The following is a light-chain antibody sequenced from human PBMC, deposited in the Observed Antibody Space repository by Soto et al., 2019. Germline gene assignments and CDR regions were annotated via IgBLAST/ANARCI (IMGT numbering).Light chain of an antibody. Sequence: EIVMTQSPATLSVSPGERATLSCRASQSVSSNLAWYRQKPGQAPRLLIYGASTRATGIPARFSGSGSGTEFTLTISSLQSEDFAVYYCQQYNNWRVAFGGGTKVDIK. J-gene: IGKJ4*01. CDR2: GAS. CDR1: QSVSSN. V-gene: IGKV3-15*01. CDR3: QQYNNWRVA.